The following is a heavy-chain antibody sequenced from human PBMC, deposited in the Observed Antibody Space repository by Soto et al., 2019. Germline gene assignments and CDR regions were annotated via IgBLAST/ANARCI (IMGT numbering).Heavy chain of an antibody. Sequence: QVQLVESGGGVVQPGRSLRLSCAASGFTFSSYGMHWVRQAPGKGLEWVAVISYDGSNKYYADSVKGRFTISRDNSKNTLYLQMNSLRAEDTAVYYCAKGDGGSYLVRRYWGQGTLVTVSS. CDR2: ISYDGSNK. CDR1: GFTFSSYG. J-gene: IGHJ4*02. D-gene: IGHD1-26*01. CDR3: AKGDGGSYLVRRY. V-gene: IGHV3-30*18.